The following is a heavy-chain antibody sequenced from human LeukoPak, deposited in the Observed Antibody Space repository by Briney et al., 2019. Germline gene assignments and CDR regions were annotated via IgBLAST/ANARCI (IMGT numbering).Heavy chain of an antibody. D-gene: IGHD3-22*01. CDR3: ARGLGFYDSSDNFDY. J-gene: IGHJ4*02. Sequence: ASVKVSCKASGGTFSSYAISWVRQAPGQGLEWMGGIIPIFGTANYAQKFQGRVTITADESTSTAYMELSSLRSEDTAVYYCARGLGFYDSSDNFDYWGQGTLVTVSS. CDR1: GGTFSSYA. V-gene: IGHV1-69*13. CDR2: IIPIFGTA.